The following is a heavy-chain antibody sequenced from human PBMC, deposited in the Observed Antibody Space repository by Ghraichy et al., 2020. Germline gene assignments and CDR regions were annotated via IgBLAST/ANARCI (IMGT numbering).Heavy chain of an antibody. CDR3: TVDSQKVRHGRVIAGIVIRNDYYYYDGMDD. Sequence: GESLNISCAGSGFTFKNAWMSWVRQAPGKGLEWVGRIKSKADGGTTDYAAPVKGRFTISREDSDNTLYLQMNSLKTEDTAIYYCTVDSQKVRHGRVIAGIVIRNDYYYYDGMDDWGQGTTVTVSS. V-gene: IGHV3-15*01. CDR1: GFTFKNAW. D-gene: IGHD2-21*01. J-gene: IGHJ6*02. CDR2: IKSKADGGTT.